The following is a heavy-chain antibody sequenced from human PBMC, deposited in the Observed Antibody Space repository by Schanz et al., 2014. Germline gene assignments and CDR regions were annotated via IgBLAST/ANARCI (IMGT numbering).Heavy chain of an antibody. J-gene: IGHJ4*02. CDR1: RFAFSNCG. CDR2: IWYDGSNK. V-gene: IGHV3-30*02. Sequence: QAQLVESGGGVVQPGGSLRLSCAASRFAFSNCGMHWVRQAPGKGLEWVAFIWYDGSNKYYADSVKGRFTISRDNSDNTLYLQMNSLRAEDTDVYYCAKVREWWPYYFDYWGQGTLVTVSS. CDR3: AKVREWWPYYFDY. D-gene: IGHD2-15*01.